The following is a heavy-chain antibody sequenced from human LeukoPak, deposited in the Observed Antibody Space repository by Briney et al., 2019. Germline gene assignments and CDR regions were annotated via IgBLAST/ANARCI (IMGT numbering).Heavy chain of an antibody. CDR2: IYSGGST. CDR3: ARDRWGVISDY. V-gene: IGHV3-66*01. D-gene: IGHD3-10*01. CDR1: GFTFSSYA. Sequence: GGSLRLSCAASGFTFSSYAMHWVRQAPGKGLERVSVIYSGGSTYYADSVKGRFTISRDNSKNTLYLQMNSLRAEDTAVYYCARDRWGVISDYWGQGTLVTVSS. J-gene: IGHJ4*02.